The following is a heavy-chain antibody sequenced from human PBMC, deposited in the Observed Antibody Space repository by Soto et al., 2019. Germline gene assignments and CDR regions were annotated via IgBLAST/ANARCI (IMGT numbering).Heavy chain of an antibody. CDR1: GGSISSSSYY. CDR3: AREMGGSIDY. D-gene: IGHD1-26*01. J-gene: IGHJ4*02. CDR2: SYHSGST. Sequence: QLQLQESGPGLVKPSETLSLTCTVSGGSISSSSYYWGWIRQPPGKGLEWIGTSYHSGSTYYNPSLKSRVTISVDTSKNQFSLMMNSVTAADTAIYYCAREMGGSIDYWGQGTLVPVSS. V-gene: IGHV4-39*01.